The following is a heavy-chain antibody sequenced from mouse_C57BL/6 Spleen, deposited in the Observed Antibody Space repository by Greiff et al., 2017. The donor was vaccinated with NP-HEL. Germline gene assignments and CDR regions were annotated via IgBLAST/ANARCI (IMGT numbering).Heavy chain of an antibody. V-gene: IGHV1-50*01. J-gene: IGHJ1*03. CDR1: GYTFTSYW. CDR2: IDPSDSYT. Sequence: QVQLQQPGAELVKPGASVQLSCKASGYTFTSYWMQWVKQRPGQGLEWIGEIDPSDSYTNYNQKFKGKATFTVDTSSSTAYMQLSSLTSEDSAVYYCARWGYYGSSPRYFDVWGTGTTVTVSS. D-gene: IGHD1-1*01. CDR3: ARWGYYGSSPRYFDV.